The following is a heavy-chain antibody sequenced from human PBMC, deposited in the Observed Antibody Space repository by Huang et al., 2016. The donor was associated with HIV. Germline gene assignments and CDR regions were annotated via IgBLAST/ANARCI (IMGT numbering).Heavy chain of an antibody. CDR3: ARVLSDYYDSSGYSFDS. CDR1: GGNFRSHA. Sequence: QVQLMQSGAEVKKPGSSVKVSCKASGGNFRSHAFSWVRQAPGQGREWMGGIIPIFGTTNYAQKFQGRVTITADESTSTAYMELSSLRSEDTAIYFCARVLSDYYDSSGYSFDSWGQGTLVTVSS. D-gene: IGHD3-22*01. J-gene: IGHJ4*02. V-gene: IGHV1-69*13. CDR2: IIPIFGTT.